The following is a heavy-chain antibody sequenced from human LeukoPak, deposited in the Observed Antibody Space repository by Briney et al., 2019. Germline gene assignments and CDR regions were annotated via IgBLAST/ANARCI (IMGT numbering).Heavy chain of an antibody. CDR3: AKDLLNRYYYDSSGYGRGFDY. Sequence: GGSLRLSCVVSGFTFSSYVMSWVRQAPGKGLEWVSGISGSGGSTYYADSVKGRFTISRDNSKNTLYLQMNSLRAEDTAVYYCAKDLLNRYYYDSSGYGRGFDYWGQGTLVTVSS. J-gene: IGHJ4*02. V-gene: IGHV3-23*01. CDR2: ISGSGGST. CDR1: GFTFSSYV. D-gene: IGHD3-22*01.